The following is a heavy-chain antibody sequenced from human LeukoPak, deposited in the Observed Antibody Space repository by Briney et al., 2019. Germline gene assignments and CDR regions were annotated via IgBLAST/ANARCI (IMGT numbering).Heavy chain of an antibody. CDR2: FDPEDGET. V-gene: IGHV1-24*01. D-gene: IGHD3-16*01. J-gene: IGHJ4*02. Sequence: ASVKVSCKVSGYTLTELSMHWVRQAPGKGLEWMGGFDPEDGETIYAQKFQGRVTMTEDTSTDTAYMELSSLRSEDTAVYYCATIPRSFAGAPFDYWGQGTLVTVSS. CDR3: ATIPRSFAGAPFDY. CDR1: GYTLTELS.